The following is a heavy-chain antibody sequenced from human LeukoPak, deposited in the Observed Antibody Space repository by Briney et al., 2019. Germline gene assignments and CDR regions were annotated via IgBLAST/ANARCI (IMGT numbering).Heavy chain of an antibody. Sequence: SETLSLTCTVSGGSISNYYWSWIRQSPGKGLEWIGYIYYSGSTNYNPSLQSRVTISVDTSKNQFSLKLSSVTAADTAVYYCASGVGATTGWYFDLWGRGTLVTVSS. J-gene: IGHJ2*01. D-gene: IGHD1-26*01. CDR3: ASGVGATTGWYFDL. CDR1: GGSISNYY. V-gene: IGHV4-59*01. CDR2: IYYSGST.